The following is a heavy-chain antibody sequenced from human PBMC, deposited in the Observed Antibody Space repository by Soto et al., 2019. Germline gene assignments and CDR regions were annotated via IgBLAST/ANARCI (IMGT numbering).Heavy chain of an antibody. Sequence: EMQLVESGGGLVQLGRSLRLSCAASGFTFDDYAMHWVRQAPGKGLEWVSGISWNSGSIGYADSVKGRFTISRDNAKNSLYLQMNSLRAEDTALYYCAKGGQLLSEGGGYWGQGTLVTVSS. V-gene: IGHV3-9*01. CDR2: ISWNSGSI. D-gene: IGHD2-2*01. CDR1: GFTFDDYA. CDR3: AKGGQLLSEGGGY. J-gene: IGHJ4*02.